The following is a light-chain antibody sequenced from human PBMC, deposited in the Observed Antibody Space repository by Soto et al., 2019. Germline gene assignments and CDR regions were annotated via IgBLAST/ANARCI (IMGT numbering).Light chain of an antibody. V-gene: IGLV1-40*01. J-gene: IGLJ1*01. CDR2: GNS. CDR1: SSNIGAGYD. Sequence: QSVLTQPPSVSGAPGQRVTISCTGSSSNIGAGYDVHWYQQLPGTAPKLLIYGNSNRPSGVPDRFSGSKFGTSASLAITGLQAEDEADYYCLSYDSSLSAYVFGTGTKVTVL. CDR3: LSYDSSLSAYV.